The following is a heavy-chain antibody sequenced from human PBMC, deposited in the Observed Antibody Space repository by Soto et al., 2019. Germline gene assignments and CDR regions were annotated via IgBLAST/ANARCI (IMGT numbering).Heavy chain of an antibody. CDR2: IWSDGSNE. J-gene: IGHJ6*03. V-gene: IGHV3-33*01. CDR1: EFTFSRHG. Sequence: QVQLVESGGGVVQPGRSLRLSCAASEFTFSRHGMHWVRQAPGKGLQWVGVIWSDGSNEVYADSVKGRFIISRDNSKNSLYLQMNSLRAEDTAVYYWARERTFGNNKHNYMDVWGKGITVTVSS. D-gene: IGHD3-10*01. CDR3: ARERTFGNNKHNYMDV.